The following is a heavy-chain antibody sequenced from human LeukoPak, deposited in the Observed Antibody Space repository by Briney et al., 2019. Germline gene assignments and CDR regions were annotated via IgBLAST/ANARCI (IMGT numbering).Heavy chain of an antibody. Sequence: ASVKVSCKISGYGLSILSIHWVRQAPGEGRQWVGGIDPQDGQTIYAQPFHGRATISEDTFSDTAYLELNSLRSEDTALYYCATHLDRSYYYFDFWDQGTLVIVSS. CDR1: GYGLSILS. J-gene: IGHJ4*02. V-gene: IGHV1-24*01. CDR2: IDPQDGQT. CDR3: ATHLDRSYYYFDF. D-gene: IGHD3-10*01.